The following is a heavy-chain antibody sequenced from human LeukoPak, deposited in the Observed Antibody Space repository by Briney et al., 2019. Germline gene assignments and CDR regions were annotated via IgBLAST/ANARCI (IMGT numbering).Heavy chain of an antibody. CDR3: ARDERACYFDY. CDR2: IWYDGNDK. V-gene: IGHV3-33*01. J-gene: IGHJ4*02. CDR1: GFAFNTYG. Sequence: HPGRSLRLSCAASGFAFNTYGMHWVRQAPDKGLEWVAVIWYDGNDKYYADSVKGRFTISGDNSKNTLYLQMNSLRAEDTAVYYCARDERACYFDYWGQGTLVTVSS.